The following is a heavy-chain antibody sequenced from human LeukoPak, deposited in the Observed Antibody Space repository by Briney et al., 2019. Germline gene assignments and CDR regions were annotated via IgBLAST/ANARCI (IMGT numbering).Heavy chain of an antibody. Sequence: PSQPLSLTCTVSGGSISSGGYYWSWIRQHPGKGLEWIGYIYYSGSTYYNPSLKSRVTISVDTSKNQFSLKLSSVTAADTAVYYCARVKAKNDYGDYHNWFDPWGQGTLVTVSS. CDR2: IYYSGST. CDR1: GGSISSGGYY. J-gene: IGHJ5*02. D-gene: IGHD4-17*01. V-gene: IGHV4-31*03. CDR3: ARVKAKNDYGDYHNWFDP.